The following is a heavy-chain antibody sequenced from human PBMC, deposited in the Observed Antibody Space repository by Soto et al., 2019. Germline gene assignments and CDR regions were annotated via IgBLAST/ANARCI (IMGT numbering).Heavy chain of an antibody. D-gene: IGHD3-10*01. Sequence: GGSLRLSCAASGFTFNKYAMTWVRQAPGKGLEWVSTISAYDESTFYADSVKGRFTISRDNAKNSLYLQMNSLRAEDTAVYYCARTGGSGIGYYYYMDVWGKGTTVTVSS. CDR3: ARTGGSGIGYYYYMDV. J-gene: IGHJ6*03. CDR1: GFTFNKYA. CDR2: ISAYDEST. V-gene: IGHV3-23*01.